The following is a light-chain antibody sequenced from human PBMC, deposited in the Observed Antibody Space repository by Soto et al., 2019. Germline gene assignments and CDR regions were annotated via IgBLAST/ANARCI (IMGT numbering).Light chain of an antibody. CDR3: QQYSNSVT. CDR2: GAS. V-gene: IGKV1-5*01. J-gene: IGKJ1*01. CDR1: QNISPW. Sequence: QMTQSPSTLSASVGARVTITCRASQNISPWLAWYQQKPGKAPKLLIYGASSLEGGVPSRFSGSGSGRDFTLTISSLLPDDFATYYCQQYSNSVTFGQGTKVDI.